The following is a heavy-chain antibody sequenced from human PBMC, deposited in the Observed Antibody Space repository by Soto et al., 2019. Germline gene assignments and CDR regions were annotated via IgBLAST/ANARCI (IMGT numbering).Heavy chain of an antibody. CDR2: IVPTLRIT. D-gene: IGHD1-26*01. CDR3: ATDTSGAGRVGVQA. J-gene: IGHJ5*02. V-gene: IGHV1-69*08. Sequence: QVQLVQSGAEVKKPGASLRVSCETSGGTSTIYTITWVRQAPGQGLQWMGRIVPTLRITNYAQEFQGRLTITADSSTSTAHIELTSLTSEDTAVYYCATDTSGAGRVGVQAWGQGTLVTVSS. CDR1: GGTSTIYT.